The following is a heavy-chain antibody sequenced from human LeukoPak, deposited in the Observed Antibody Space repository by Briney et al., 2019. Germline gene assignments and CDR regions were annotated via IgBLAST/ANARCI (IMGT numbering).Heavy chain of an antibody. D-gene: IGHD3-22*01. J-gene: IGHJ3*02. CDR2: ISAYNGNT. CDR3: ARDGSAYYYDSSGYRDAFDI. CDR1: GYTFTSYG. V-gene: IGHV1-18*01. Sequence: ASVKVSCKASGYTFTSYGISWVRQAPGQGLEWMGWISAYNGNTNYAQKLPGRVTMTTDTSTSTASMELRSLRSDDTAVYYCARDGSAYYYDSSGYRDAFDIWGQGTMVTVSS.